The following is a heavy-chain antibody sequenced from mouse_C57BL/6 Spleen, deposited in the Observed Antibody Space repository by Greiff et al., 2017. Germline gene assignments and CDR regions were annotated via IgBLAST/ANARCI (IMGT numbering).Heavy chain of an antibody. CDR1: GYTFTSYW. Sequence: QVQLQQPGAELVMPGASVKLSCKASGYTFTSYWMHWVKQRPGQGLEWIGEIDPSDSYTNYNQKFKGKSTLTVDKSSSTAYMQLSSLTSEDSAVYYCARSGGSSFVDYWGQGTSVTVSS. D-gene: IGHD1-1*01. J-gene: IGHJ4*01. CDR3: ARSGGSSFVDY. V-gene: IGHV1-69*01. CDR2: IDPSDSYT.